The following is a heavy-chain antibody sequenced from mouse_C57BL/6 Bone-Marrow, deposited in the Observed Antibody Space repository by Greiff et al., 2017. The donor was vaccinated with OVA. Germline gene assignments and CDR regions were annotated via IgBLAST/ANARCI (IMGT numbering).Heavy chain of an antibody. J-gene: IGHJ4*01. Sequence: VKLMESGPGLVAPSQSLSITCTVSGFSLTSYAISWVRQPPGKGLEWLGVIWTGGGTNYNSALKSRLSISKDNSKSQVFLKMNSLQTDDTARYYCARNSGLLLRSLMDYWGQGTSVTVSS. D-gene: IGHD1-1*01. CDR1: GFSLTSYA. CDR2: IWTGGGT. V-gene: IGHV2-9-1*01. CDR3: ARNSGLLLRSLMDY.